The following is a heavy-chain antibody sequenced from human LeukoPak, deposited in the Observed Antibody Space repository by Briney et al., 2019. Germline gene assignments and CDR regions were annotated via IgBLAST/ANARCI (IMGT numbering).Heavy chain of an antibody. D-gene: IGHD4-17*01. J-gene: IGHJ4*02. Sequence: SQTLSLTCTVSGGSISSGGYYWSWIRQHPGTGLEWIGYIYYSGSTYYNPSLKSRVTISVDTSKNQFSLKLSSVTAADTAVYYCARDGDYGPYFDYWGQGTLVTVSS. CDR3: ARDGDYGPYFDY. CDR2: IYYSGST. V-gene: IGHV4-31*03. CDR1: GGSISSGGYY.